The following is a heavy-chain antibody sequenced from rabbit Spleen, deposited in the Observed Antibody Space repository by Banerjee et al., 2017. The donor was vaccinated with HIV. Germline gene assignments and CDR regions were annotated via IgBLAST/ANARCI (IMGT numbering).Heavy chain of an antibody. Sequence: QQQLEESGGDLVKPEGSLTLTCTASGFSFSSHLYMCWVRQAPGKGLELIACIYGATGSSAWYANWAKGRFTISKTSSTTVTLQVASLTAADTATYFCARSGSDGWTWDLWGPGTLVTVS. J-gene: IGHJ4*01. V-gene: IGHV1S45*01. CDR2: IYGATGSSA. CDR3: ARSGSDGWTWDL. D-gene: IGHD6-1*01. CDR1: GFSFSSHLY.